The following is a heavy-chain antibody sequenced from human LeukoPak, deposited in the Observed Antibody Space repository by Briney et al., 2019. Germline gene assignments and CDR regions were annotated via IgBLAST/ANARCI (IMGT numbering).Heavy chain of an antibody. V-gene: IGHV5-51*01. D-gene: IGHD5-12*01. CDR2: IYPGDSDT. J-gene: IGHJ4*02. CDR1: GYSFATYW. Sequence: GESLKISCKGSGYSFATYWIGWVRQMPGKGLEWMGIIYPGDSDTRHSPSFQGQVTISADKSISTAYLQWSSLKASDTAMYYCARRQYNDYAYFDYWGQGTLVTVSS. CDR3: ARRQYNDYAYFDY.